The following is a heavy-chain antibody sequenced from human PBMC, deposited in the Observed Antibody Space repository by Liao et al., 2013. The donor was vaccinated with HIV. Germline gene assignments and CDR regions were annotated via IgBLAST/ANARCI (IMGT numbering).Heavy chain of an antibody. Sequence: QVQLQESGPGLVKPSETLSLTCTVSGGSISSYYWNWIRQPPGKGLEWIGYISYNGRTKYNPSLHSRVTIFVDTATNQFSLRLSSVTAADTAVYYCARGGGFDPWGHGTLVTVSS. J-gene: IGHJ5*02. CDR2: ISYNGRT. D-gene: IGHD3-16*01. V-gene: IGHV4-59*01. CDR1: GGSISSYY. CDR3: ARGGGFDP.